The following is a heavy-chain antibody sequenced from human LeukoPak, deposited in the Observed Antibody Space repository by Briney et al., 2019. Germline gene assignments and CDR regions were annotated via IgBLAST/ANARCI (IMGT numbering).Heavy chain of an antibody. Sequence: GESLKISCKGSGYSFTSYWIGWVRQMPGKGLEWMGIIYPGDSDTRYSPSFQGQVTISADKSINTAYLQWSSLKASDTAMYYCARLDRKYQLLYGGRNWFDPWGQGTLVTVSS. J-gene: IGHJ5*02. CDR3: ARLDRKYQLLYGGRNWFDP. V-gene: IGHV5-51*01. CDR2: IYPGDSDT. D-gene: IGHD2-2*02. CDR1: GYSFTSYW.